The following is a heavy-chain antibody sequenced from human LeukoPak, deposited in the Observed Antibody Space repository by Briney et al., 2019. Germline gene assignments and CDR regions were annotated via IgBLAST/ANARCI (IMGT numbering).Heavy chain of an antibody. CDR2: IIPIFGTA. J-gene: IGHJ6*03. Sequence: GASVKVSCKASGGTFSSYAISWVRRAPGQGLEWMGGIIPIFGTANYAQKFQGRVTITTDESTSTAYMELSSLRSEDTPVYYCAREKWELHRSTDMDVWGKGTTVTVSS. CDR1: GGTFSSYA. CDR3: AREKWELHRSTDMDV. D-gene: IGHD1-26*01. V-gene: IGHV1-69*05.